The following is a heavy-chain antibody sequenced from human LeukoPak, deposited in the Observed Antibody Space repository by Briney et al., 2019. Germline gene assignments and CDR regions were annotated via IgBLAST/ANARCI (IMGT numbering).Heavy chain of an antibody. D-gene: IGHD2/OR15-2a*01. CDR3: ARHSSRWTPNRNFDY. V-gene: IGHV4-59*08. J-gene: IGHJ4*02. CDR1: GGSISSYY. Sequence: PSETLSLTCTVSGGSISSYYWSWIRQPPGKGLEWIGYIYYSGSTNYNPSLKSRVTISVDTSKSQFSLKLSSVTAADTAVYYCARHSSRWTPNRNFDYWGQGTLVTVSS. CDR2: IYYSGST.